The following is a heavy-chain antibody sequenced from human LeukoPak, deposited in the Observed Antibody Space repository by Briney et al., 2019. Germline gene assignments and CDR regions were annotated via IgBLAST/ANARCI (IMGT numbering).Heavy chain of an antibody. Sequence: ASVEVSCKASGYTFTGYYMHWVRHAPGQGLECMGWINPNSGGTNYAQKFQGRVTMTRDTSIHTAYRALRRLRSDDASVYHCARDRSSGKCLFDPWGQGTLVTVSS. CDR1: GYTFTGYY. V-gene: IGHV1-2*02. CDR2: INPNSGGT. D-gene: IGHD6-19*01. CDR3: ARDRSSGKCLFDP. J-gene: IGHJ5*02.